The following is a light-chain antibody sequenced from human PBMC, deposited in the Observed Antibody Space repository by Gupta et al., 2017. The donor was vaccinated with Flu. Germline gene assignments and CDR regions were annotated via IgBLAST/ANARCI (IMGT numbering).Light chain of an antibody. J-gene: IGKJ3*01. V-gene: IGKV1-33*01. CDR3: QQYDNLPPMFT. CDR2: DAS. Sequence: SLSASVGYRVTISCQASQDISHCLNWYQQKPGKAPKLLIYDASNLEKGVPSRFSGSGSGTAFTFTISRLQPEDAATYYCQQYDNLPPMFTFGPGTKVDIK. CDR1: QDISHC.